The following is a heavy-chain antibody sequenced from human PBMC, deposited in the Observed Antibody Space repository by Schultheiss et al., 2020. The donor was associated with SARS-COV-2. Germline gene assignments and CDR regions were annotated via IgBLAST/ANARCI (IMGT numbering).Heavy chain of an antibody. J-gene: IGHJ4*02. CDR1: GGSFSGYY. D-gene: IGHD2-15*01. CDR2: INHSGST. Sequence: SETLSLTCAVYGGSFSGYYWSWIRQPPGKGLEWIGEINHSGSTNYNPSLKSLVTISVDTSKNQFSLKLSSVTAADTAVYYCAARYCSGGSCYHAYWGQGTLVTVSS. V-gene: IGHV4-34*01. CDR3: AARYCSGGSCYHAY.